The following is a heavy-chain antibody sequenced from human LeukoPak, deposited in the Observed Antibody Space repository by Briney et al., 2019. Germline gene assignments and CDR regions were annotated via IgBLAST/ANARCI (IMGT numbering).Heavy chain of an antibody. CDR3: ARDASGHDLPFDY. V-gene: IGHV3-74*01. J-gene: IGHJ4*02. CDR1: GFTFSSHW. CDR2: INTDGTTT. D-gene: IGHD6-25*01. Sequence: GGSLRLSCAASGFTFSSHWMHWVRQAPGKGLVWVSRINTDGTTTNYAESVKGRFTIPRDNGKNSLYLQMNSLRAEDTAVYYCARDASGHDLPFDYWGQGTLVAVSS.